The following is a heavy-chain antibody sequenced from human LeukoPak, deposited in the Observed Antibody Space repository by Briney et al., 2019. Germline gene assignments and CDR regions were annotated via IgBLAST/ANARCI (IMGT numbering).Heavy chain of an antibody. CDR3: ARRWEVWGSYPRYFDT. D-gene: IGHD3-16*01. V-gene: IGHV4-39*01. J-gene: IGHJ5*02. Sequence: SETFSLIRTFSGGYISTKGYYLGWIRQPPGTGLEGIGLIYYSWSTYFNVSPKTRVTISLDMSKYQFLLKLRPVTAALRSLYFWARRWEVWGSYPRYFDTWGEGTPVTASS. CDR2: IYYSWST. CDR1: GGYISTKGYY.